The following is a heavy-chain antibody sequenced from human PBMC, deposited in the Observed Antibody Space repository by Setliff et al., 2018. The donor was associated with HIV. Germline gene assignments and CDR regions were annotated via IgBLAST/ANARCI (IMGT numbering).Heavy chain of an antibody. CDR2: IYYSGST. CDR3: AIRSRLGGTSNFFDR. D-gene: IGHD3-16*01. CDR1: GGSISSYY. J-gene: IGHJ4*02. V-gene: IGHV4-59*12. Sequence: SETLSLTCTVSGGSISSYYWSWIRQPPGKGLEWIGYIYYSGSTNYNPSLKSRVTISGDMSKKQFSLKLSSVTAADTAVYYCAIRSRLGGTSNFFDRWGQGTLVTVSS.